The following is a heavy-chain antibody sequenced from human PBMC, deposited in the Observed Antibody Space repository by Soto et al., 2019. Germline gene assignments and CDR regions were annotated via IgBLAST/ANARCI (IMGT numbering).Heavy chain of an antibody. J-gene: IGHJ6*02. CDR3: ARLSRGSSAGMDV. CDR1: GGSISSYY. CDR2: IYYSGST. D-gene: IGHD3-16*01. Sequence: QVQLQESGPGLVKSSETLSLTCTVSGGSISSYYWNWIRQPPGKGLEWIGYIYYSGSTDHNPSLKSRVTISIDTSKNQFSLKLSSVTAADTAVYYCARLSRGSSAGMDVWGQGTTVTVSS. V-gene: IGHV4-59*08.